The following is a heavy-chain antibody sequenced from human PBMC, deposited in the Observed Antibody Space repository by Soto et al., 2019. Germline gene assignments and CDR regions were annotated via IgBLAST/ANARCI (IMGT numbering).Heavy chain of an antibody. J-gene: IGHJ4*02. Sequence: QVQLVQSGAEVKKPGSSVKVSCKASGGTFSSYTISWVRQAPGQGLEWMGRIIPILGIANYAQKFQGRVTITADKSTSTAYMELSSLRSDDTAVYYCARGERRGPSPTPDYWGQGTLVTVSS. V-gene: IGHV1-69*02. D-gene: IGHD1-1*01. CDR1: GGTFSSYT. CDR3: ARGERRGPSPTPDY. CDR2: IIPILGIA.